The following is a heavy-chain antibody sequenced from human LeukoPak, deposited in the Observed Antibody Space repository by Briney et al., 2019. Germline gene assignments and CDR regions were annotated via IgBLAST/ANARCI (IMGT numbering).Heavy chain of an antibody. Sequence: GGSLRLSCAASGFTVSSNYMSWVRQAPGKGLEWVAVIWYDGSNKYYADSVKGRFTISRDNSKNTLYLQMNSLRAEDTAVYYCARDKVPDYWGQGTLVTVFS. V-gene: IGHV3-33*08. CDR2: IWYDGSNK. J-gene: IGHJ4*02. CDR3: ARDKVPDY. CDR1: GFTVSSNY.